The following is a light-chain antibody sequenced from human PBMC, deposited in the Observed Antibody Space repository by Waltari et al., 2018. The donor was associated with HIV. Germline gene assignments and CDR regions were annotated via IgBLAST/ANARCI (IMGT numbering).Light chain of an antibody. CDR1: ESDLGLGFD. V-gene: IGLV1-40*02. J-gene: IGLJ2*01. CDR2: GNN. CDR3: QSYDAKLSGPV. Sequence: QSDLTQPPSVSGAPGQRVTISCAGGESDLGLGFDVHCYQQFPGKAPTLHIYGNNNRPSGVPDRFSGFKSGTSAFLVISGLQAEDEADYHCQSYDAKLSGPVFGGGTKLTVL.